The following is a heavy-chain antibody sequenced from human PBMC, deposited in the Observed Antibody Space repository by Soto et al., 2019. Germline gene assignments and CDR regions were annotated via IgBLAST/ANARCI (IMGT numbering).Heavy chain of an antibody. J-gene: IGHJ4*02. Sequence: PSDTLSLTCTVPGGSISSYYWSWIRQPPGKGLEWIGYTYYSGSTNYNPSLKSRVTISVDTSKNQFSLKLSSVTAADTAVYYCARDRGYYDSSGYLFDYWGQGTLVTVSS. V-gene: IGHV4-59*01. CDR2: TYYSGST. CDR1: GGSISSYY. D-gene: IGHD3-22*01. CDR3: ARDRGYYDSSGYLFDY.